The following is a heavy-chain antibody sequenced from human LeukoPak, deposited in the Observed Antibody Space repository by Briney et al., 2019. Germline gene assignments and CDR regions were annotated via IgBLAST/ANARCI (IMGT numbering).Heavy chain of an antibody. V-gene: IGHV3-30-3*01. J-gene: IGHJ4*02. CDR3: ARVGGYDILTGVDY. CDR2: ISYDGSNK. D-gene: IGHD3-9*01. Sequence: GSLRLSCAASGFTFSSYAMHWVRQAPGKGLEWVAVISYDGSNKYYADSVKGRFTISRDNSKNTLYLQMNSLRAEDTAVYYCARVGGYDILTGVDYWGQGTLVTVSS. CDR1: GFTFSSYA.